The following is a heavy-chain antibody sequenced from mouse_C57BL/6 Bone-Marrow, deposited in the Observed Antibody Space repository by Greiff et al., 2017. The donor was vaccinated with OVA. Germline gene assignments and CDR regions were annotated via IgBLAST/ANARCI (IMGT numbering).Heavy chain of an antibody. CDR1: GYTFTSYW. V-gene: IGHV1-64*01. CDR3: ARSPLTLYYFDY. D-gene: IGHD1-3*01. Sequence: QVQLQQSGAELVKPGASVKLSCKASGYTFTSYWMHWVKQRPGQGLEWIGMIHPNSGSTNYNEKFKSKATLTVDKSSSTAYMQLSSLTSEDSAVYYCARSPLTLYYFDYWGQGTTLTVSS. CDR2: IHPNSGST. J-gene: IGHJ2*01.